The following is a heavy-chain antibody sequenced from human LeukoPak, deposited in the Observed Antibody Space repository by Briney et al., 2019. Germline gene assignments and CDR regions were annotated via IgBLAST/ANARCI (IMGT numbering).Heavy chain of an antibody. CDR3: AKDRGGRDGYNFDY. Sequence: GGSLRLSCAASGFTVSSNYMSWVRRAPGRGLEWVSVIYSGGSTYYADSVKGRFTISRDISKNTLYLQMNSLRAEDTAVYYCAKDRGGRDGYNFDYWGQGTLVTVSS. J-gene: IGHJ4*02. D-gene: IGHD5-24*01. V-gene: IGHV3-66*01. CDR2: IYSGGST. CDR1: GFTVSSNY.